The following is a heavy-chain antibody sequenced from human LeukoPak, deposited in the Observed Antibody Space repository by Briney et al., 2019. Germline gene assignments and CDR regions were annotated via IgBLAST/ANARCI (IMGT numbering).Heavy chain of an antibody. CDR2: IYHNGNT. D-gene: IGHD5-18*01. Sequence: SETLSLTCAVSGYSISSGYYWGWIRPPPGKGLEWIGTIYHNGNTYYNLSLKSRVTISVDTSKNQFSLKLSSVTAADTAVYYGARVRYNYGDSDYWGQGTLVTVSS. CDR3: ARVRYNYGDSDY. CDR1: GYSISSGYY. V-gene: IGHV4-38-2*01. J-gene: IGHJ4*02.